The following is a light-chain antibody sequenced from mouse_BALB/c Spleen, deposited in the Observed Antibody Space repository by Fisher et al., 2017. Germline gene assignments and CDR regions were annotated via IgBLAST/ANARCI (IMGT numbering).Light chain of an antibody. CDR2: STS. V-gene: IGKV4-55*01. Sequence: IVITQTPAIMSASPGEKVTMTCSASSSVSYMYWYQQKPGSSPKLWIYSTSNLASGVPVRFSGSGSGTSYSLTISRMEAEDAATYYCQQWSSNPLTFGAGTKLELK. J-gene: IGKJ5*01. CDR3: QQWSSNPLT. CDR1: SSVSY.